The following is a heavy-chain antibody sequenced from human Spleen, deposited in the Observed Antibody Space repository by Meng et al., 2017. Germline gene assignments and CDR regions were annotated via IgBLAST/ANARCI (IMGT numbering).Heavy chain of an antibody. CDR3: ARDGMASGWYGGGYYYYGMDV. V-gene: IGHV3-53*01. D-gene: IGHD6-19*01. Sequence: GESLKISCAASGFTVSHNYMSWVRQAPGKGLEWVSVIYSGGSTYYADSVKGRFTISRDNSKNTLYLQMNSLRAEDTAVYYCARDGMASGWYGGGYYYYGMDVWGQGTTVTVSS. CDR2: IYSGGST. CDR1: GFTVSHNY. J-gene: IGHJ6*02.